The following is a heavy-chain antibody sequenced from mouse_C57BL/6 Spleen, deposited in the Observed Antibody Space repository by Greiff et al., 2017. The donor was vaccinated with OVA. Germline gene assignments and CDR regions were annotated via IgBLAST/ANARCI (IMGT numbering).Heavy chain of an antibody. CDR3: ARSPYGYDWFAY. Sequence: EVHLVESGGGLVKPGGSLKLSCAASGFTFSSYAMSWVRQTPEKRLEWVATISDGGSYTYYPDNVKGRFTISRDNAKNNLYLQMSHLKSEDTAMYYCARSPYGYDWFAYWGQGTLVTVSA. CDR1: GFTFSSYA. V-gene: IGHV5-4*01. D-gene: IGHD2-2*01. CDR2: ISDGGSYT. J-gene: IGHJ3*01.